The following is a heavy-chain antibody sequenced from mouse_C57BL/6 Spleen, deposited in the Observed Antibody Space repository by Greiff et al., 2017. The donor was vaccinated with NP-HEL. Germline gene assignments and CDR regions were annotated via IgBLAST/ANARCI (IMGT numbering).Heavy chain of an antibody. V-gene: IGHV1-55*01. J-gene: IGHJ3*01. CDR1: GYTFTSYW. CDR3: ARGGIYYDYDGGFAY. D-gene: IGHD2-4*01. CDR2: IYPGSGST. Sequence: QVQLQQPGAELVKPGASVKMSCKASGYTFTSYWITWVKQRPGQGLEWIGDIYPGSGSTNYNEKFKSKATLTVDTSSSTAYMQLSSLTSEDSAVYYCARGGIYYDYDGGFAYWGQGTLVTVSA.